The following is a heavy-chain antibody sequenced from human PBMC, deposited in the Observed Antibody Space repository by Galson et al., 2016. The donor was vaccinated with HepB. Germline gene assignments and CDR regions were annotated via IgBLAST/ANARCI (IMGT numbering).Heavy chain of an antibody. V-gene: IGHV2-70*04. CDR1: GFSLSTSGMR. CDR2: IDWDDDK. J-gene: IGHJ3*02. D-gene: IGHD3-16*01. CDR3: ARMPPDGGSAFDI. Sequence: PALVKPTQTLTLTCTFSGFSLSTSGMRVSWIRQSPGKALEWLGRIDWDDDKFYSTSLKTRLTISKDTSKNQVLLTMTNMDPVDTATYYCARMPPDGGSAFDIWGQGTMVTVSS.